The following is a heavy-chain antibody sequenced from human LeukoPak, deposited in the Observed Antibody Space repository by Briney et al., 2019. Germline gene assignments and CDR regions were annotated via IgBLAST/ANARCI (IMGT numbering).Heavy chain of an antibody. CDR1: GFTFSSYA. Sequence: GGSLRLSCAASGFTFSSYAMGWVRQAPGKGLEWVSAISGSGGSTYYADSVKGRFTISRDNSKNTLYLQMNSLRAEDTAVYYCAKTGPNYDILTGYYSSLWFDYWGQGTLATISS. D-gene: IGHD3-9*01. CDR2: ISGSGGST. CDR3: AKTGPNYDILTGYYSSLWFDY. V-gene: IGHV3-23*01. J-gene: IGHJ4*02.